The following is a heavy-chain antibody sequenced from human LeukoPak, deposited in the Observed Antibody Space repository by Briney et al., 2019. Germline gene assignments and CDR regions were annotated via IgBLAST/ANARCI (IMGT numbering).Heavy chain of an antibody. Sequence: GASVKVSCKASGFTFTSYDINLVRHGPGQGLEWEWWTNPNSGNTRYAQKVSGRIPMTIASAISKAYMDLRRMRSEATAVSFCYRGPTLVRGVIMPDSLGGMGVWGKGTTVTVSS. CDR3: YRGPTLVRGVIMPDSLGGMGV. V-gene: IGHV1-8*01. CDR1: GFTFTSYD. CDR2: TNPNSGNT. J-gene: IGHJ6*04. D-gene: IGHD3-10*01.